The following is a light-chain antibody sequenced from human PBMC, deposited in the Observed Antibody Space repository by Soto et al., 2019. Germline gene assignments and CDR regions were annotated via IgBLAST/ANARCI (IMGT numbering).Light chain of an antibody. Sequence: QSVLTQPPSVSRAPGQRVTISCTGSSSNIGAGYDVHWYRQPPGTAPKLLIYGNSNRPSGVPDRFSGSKSGTSASLAISGLQAEDEADYYCQSYDSSLRGVFGGGTKLTVL. CDR1: SSNIGAGYD. J-gene: IGLJ2*01. CDR2: GNS. V-gene: IGLV1-40*01. CDR3: QSYDSSLRGV.